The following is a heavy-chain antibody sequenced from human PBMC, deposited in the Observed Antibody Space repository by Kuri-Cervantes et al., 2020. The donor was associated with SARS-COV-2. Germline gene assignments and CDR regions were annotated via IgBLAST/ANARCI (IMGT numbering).Heavy chain of an antibody. CDR3: ARVSVAETYYDLWSVYYYYGMDV. V-gene: IGHV3-21*01. D-gene: IGHD3-3*01. CDR2: ISSSSSYI. CDR1: GFPFSSYS. J-gene: IGHJ6*02. Sequence: GESLKISCAASGFPFSSYSMNWVRQAPGKGLEWVSSISSSSSYIYYADAVKGRFTISRDNAKNSLYLEMNSLIAEDTAVYYCARVSVAETYYDLWSVYYYYGMDVWGQGTTVTVSS.